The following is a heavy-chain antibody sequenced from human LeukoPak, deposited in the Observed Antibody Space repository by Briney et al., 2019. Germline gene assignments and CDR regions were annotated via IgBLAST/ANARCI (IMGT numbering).Heavy chain of an antibody. V-gene: IGHV1-69*06. D-gene: IGHD3-9*01. CDR2: IIPIFGTA. J-gene: IGHJ6*04. CDR1: GGTFSSYA. Sequence: GASVKVSCKASGGTFSSYAISWVRQAPGQRLEWMGGIIPIFGTANYAQKFHGRVTITADKSKSRVYMDLSSLRSEDPAVYCCARPYYDILSVYYPIYSGMDVWGKGATVTVSS. CDR3: ARPYYDILSVYYPIYSGMDV.